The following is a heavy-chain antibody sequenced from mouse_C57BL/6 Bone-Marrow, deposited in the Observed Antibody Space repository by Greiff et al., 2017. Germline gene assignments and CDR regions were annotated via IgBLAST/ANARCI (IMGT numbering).Heavy chain of an antibody. Sequence: VQLKESGAELVRPGASVKLSCTASGFNIKDDYMHWVKQRPEQGLEWIGWIDPENGDTEYASKFQGKATLTADTSSNTAYLQLSSLTSEDTAVYYCTAYYYGSSYYFPYWYFDVWGTGTTVTVSS. CDR3: TAYYYGSSYYFPYWYFDV. CDR2: IDPENGDT. D-gene: IGHD1-1*01. V-gene: IGHV14-4*01. CDR1: GFNIKDDY. J-gene: IGHJ1*03.